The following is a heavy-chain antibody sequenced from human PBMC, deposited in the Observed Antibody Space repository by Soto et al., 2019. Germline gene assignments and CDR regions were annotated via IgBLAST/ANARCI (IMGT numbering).Heavy chain of an antibody. V-gene: IGHV3-48*01. Sequence: PGGSLRLSCASSGFTFSTYSMNWVRQAPGKGWEWVSYIISGSSTIYYADSVKGRFTISRANAKSSLYLQMNSLRAVDTVVYYATSIAYIDFCGTGTTVT. CDR3: TSIAYIDF. CDR1: GFTFSTYS. J-gene: IGHJ6*03. CDR2: IISGSSTI. D-gene: IGHD2-2*01.